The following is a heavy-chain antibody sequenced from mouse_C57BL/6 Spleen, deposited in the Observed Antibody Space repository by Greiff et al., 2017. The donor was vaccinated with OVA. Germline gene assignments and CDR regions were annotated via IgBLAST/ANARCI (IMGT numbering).Heavy chain of an antibody. V-gene: IGHV14-2*01. D-gene: IGHD2-13*01. J-gene: IGHJ3*01. CDR3: GRSWDGDGVAY. Sequence: EVQLQQSGAELVKPAPSVKLSCTASGFTIKDYYMHWVKQRPEQGLEWIGRIDTEDGATKYAPLFSGLATFNADTSSNTAYLQHSSLTAEDTADYYGGRSWDGDGVAYWGQGTLVTVSA. CDR1: GFTIKDYY. CDR2: IDTEDGAT.